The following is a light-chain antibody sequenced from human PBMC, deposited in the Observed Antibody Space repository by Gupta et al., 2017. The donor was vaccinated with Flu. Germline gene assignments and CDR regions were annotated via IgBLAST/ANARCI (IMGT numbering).Light chain of an antibody. Sequence: EIVLTQSPGTLSLSPGERATLSCRASQSVSSSYLAWYQQKPAQAPRLLIYGASSRATGIPDRFSGSGSGTDFTLTISRLEPEDFAVYYCQQYGSSPTYTFGQGTKLEI. CDR3: QQYGSSPTYT. CDR1: QSVSSSY. V-gene: IGKV3-20*01. J-gene: IGKJ2*01. CDR2: GAS.